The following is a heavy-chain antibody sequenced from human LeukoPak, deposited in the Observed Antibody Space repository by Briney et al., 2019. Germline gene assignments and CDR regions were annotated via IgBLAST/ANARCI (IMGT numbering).Heavy chain of an antibody. CDR1: GGSISSYY. V-gene: IGHV4-59*08. CDR3: ARRYSNSWFFDY. Sequence: AETLSLTCTVSGGSISSYYWNWIRQPPGKGLEWIGYIYYSGSSIYNPSLESRVTMSVDTSNNQFSQKLSSVTAADTAVYYCARRYSNSWFFDYWGQGALVTVSS. J-gene: IGHJ4*02. CDR2: IYYSGSS. D-gene: IGHD6-13*01.